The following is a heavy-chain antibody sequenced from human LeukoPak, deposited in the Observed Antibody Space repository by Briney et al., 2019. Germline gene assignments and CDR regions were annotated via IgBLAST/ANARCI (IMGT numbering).Heavy chain of an antibody. D-gene: IGHD6-13*01. V-gene: IGHV3-21*01. CDR1: GFTFSRNA. CDR2: ISSSSNYM. Sequence: GGSLRLSCAASGFTFSRNAMNWVRQAPGKRLEWVSFISSSSNYMSYADSVKGRVTISRDNAKKSLYLQMNSLRAEDTAVYYCARPLDSSNNYFGYWGQGTLVTVSA. CDR3: ARPLDSSNNYFGY. J-gene: IGHJ4*02.